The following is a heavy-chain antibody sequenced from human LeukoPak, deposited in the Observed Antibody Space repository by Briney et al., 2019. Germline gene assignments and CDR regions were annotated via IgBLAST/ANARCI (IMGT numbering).Heavy chain of an antibody. V-gene: IGHV3-30*18. CDR1: GFTFSSYG. D-gene: IGHD3-10*01. Sequence: GGSLRLSCAASGFTFSSYGMHWVRQAPGKGLEWVAVISYDGSNKYYADSVKGRFTISRDNSKNTLYLQMNSLRAEDTAVYYCAKDRFGSGSYYNSDAFDIWGQGTMVTVSS. CDR2: ISYDGSNK. CDR3: AKDRFGSGSYYNSDAFDI. J-gene: IGHJ3*02.